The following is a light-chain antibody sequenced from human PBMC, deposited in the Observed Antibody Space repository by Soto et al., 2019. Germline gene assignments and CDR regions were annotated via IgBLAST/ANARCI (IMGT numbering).Light chain of an antibody. CDR3: AQDYDYPRT. V-gene: IGKV1-6*01. Sequence: AIQMTQSPSSLSASVGDRVTITCRASQVIRNDLGWYQQKPGKAPKLLIYAASTLHSGVPSRFSGSGSATEFTLTISTLHPDDFATYYCAQDYDYPRTFGQGTKVDIK. CDR1: QVIRND. CDR2: AAS. J-gene: IGKJ1*01.